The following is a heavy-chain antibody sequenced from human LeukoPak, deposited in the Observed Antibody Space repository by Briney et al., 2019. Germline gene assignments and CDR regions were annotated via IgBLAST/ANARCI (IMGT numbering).Heavy chain of an antibody. CDR3: ARSSGAVAVAGDDAFDI. CDR1: GGSMSNFY. V-gene: IGHV4-59*01. CDR2: IYYSGST. D-gene: IGHD6-19*01. J-gene: IGHJ3*02. Sequence: SETLSLTCTVSGGSMSNFYWSWIRQFPGKGLEWIGYIYYSGSTKYNPSLKSRVTMSVDTSKNQFSLKLNSVTAADTAVYYCARSSGAVAVAGDDAFDIWGQGTMVTVSS.